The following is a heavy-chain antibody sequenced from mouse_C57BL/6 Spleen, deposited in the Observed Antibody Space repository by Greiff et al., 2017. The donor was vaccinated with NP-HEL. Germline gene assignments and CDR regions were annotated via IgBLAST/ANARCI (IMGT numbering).Heavy chain of an antibody. CDR3: ARGSGTFAY. Sequence: EVKLVESGPGLVKPSQSLSLTCSVTGYSITSGYYWNWIRQFPGNKLEWMGYISYDGSNNYNPSLKNRISITRDTSKNQFFLKLNSVTTEDTATYYCARGSGTFAYWGQGTLVTVSA. CDR1: GYSITSGYY. D-gene: IGHD4-1*01. CDR2: ISYDGSN. J-gene: IGHJ3*01. V-gene: IGHV3-6*01.